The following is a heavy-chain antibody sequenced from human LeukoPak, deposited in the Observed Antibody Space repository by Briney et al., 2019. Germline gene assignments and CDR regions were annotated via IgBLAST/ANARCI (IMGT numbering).Heavy chain of an antibody. J-gene: IGHJ5*02. CDR1: GFTFSSYS. CDR3: ARNRGTYYHFWSGFS. Sequence: GGSLRLSCAASGFTFSSYSMNWVRQAPGKGLEWVPYISSSSSTIHYADSVKGRFTISRDNAKNSLYLQMDSLRAEDTAVYYCARNRGTYYHFWSGFSWGQGALVTVSS. V-gene: IGHV3-48*04. CDR2: ISSSSSTI. D-gene: IGHD3-3*01.